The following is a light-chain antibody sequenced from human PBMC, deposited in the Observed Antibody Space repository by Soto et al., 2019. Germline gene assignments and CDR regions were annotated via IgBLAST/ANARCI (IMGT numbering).Light chain of an antibody. Sequence: EIVLTQSPGTLSLSPGERATLSCRASQSVSSSYLAWYQQKPGQAPRILIYGASSRATGIPDRFTGSGSGTDFTLTISRLEPEDFAVYYCQQYGSCPVLTFGAGPNVEIX. CDR2: GAS. CDR3: QQYGSCPVLT. CDR1: QSVSSSY. V-gene: IGKV3-20*01. J-gene: IGKJ4*01.